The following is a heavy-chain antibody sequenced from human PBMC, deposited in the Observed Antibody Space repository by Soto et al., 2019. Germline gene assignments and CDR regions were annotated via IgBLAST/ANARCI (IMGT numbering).Heavy chain of an antibody. Sequence: ASVRVSCKASGYTFTSYGISWVRQAPGQGLEWMGWISAYNGNTNYAQKLQGRVTMTTDTSTSTAYMELRSLRSDDTAVYYCARVGDFWSGHNYFDYWGQGTLVTVPS. CDR3: ARVGDFWSGHNYFDY. D-gene: IGHD3-3*01. CDR1: GYTFTSYG. J-gene: IGHJ4*02. CDR2: ISAYNGNT. V-gene: IGHV1-18*04.